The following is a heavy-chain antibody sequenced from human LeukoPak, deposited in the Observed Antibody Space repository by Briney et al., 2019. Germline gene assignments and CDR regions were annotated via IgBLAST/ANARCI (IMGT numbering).Heavy chain of an antibody. D-gene: IGHD2-21*01. Sequence: SETLSLTCAVYGGSFSGYYCSWGRQPPGKGREWVGGINHSGSTNYNPSLKSRVTISVATSKNHFPLKLSSVTAADTAVYYCARVPIPGWFDPWGQGTLVTVSS. CDR2: INHSGST. V-gene: IGHV4-34*01. CDR3: ARVPIPGWFDP. J-gene: IGHJ5*02. CDR1: GGSFSGYY.